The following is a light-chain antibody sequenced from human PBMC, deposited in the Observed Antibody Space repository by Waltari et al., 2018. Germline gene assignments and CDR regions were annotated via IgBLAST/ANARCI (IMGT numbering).Light chain of an antibody. Sequence: SSQLTQPPPVSVSPGQTATITCSGERLAQNYASWYQQRPGQSPLLVIYQDNKRPSGIPERFSGSGSGNTATLTISGTQVIDEADYYCQSLDGTTIVFGGRTKLTVL. V-gene: IGLV3-1*01. CDR2: QDN. CDR3: QSLDGTTIV. CDR1: RLAQNY. J-gene: IGLJ2*01.